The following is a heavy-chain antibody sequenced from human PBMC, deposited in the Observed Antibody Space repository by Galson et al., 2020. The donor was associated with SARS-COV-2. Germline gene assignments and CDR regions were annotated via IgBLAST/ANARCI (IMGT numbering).Heavy chain of an antibody. J-gene: IGHJ3*02. Sequence: SVKVSCKASGGAFSSHAINWLRQAPGQGHEWLGGIIPILGTTDYAQKFQGRVTITADESTSTAYMELRSLKAEDTAVYYCARLMVPYSSALNPFDSWGQGTMVTVSS. CDR3: ARLMVPYSSALNPFDS. V-gene: IGHV1-69*13. CDR1: GGAFSSHA. CDR2: IIPILGTT. D-gene: IGHD6-19*01.